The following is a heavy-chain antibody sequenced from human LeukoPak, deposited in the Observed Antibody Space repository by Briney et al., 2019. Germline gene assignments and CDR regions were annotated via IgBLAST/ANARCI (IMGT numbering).Heavy chain of an antibody. D-gene: IGHD1/OR15-1a*01. V-gene: IGHV3-23*01. J-gene: IGHJ5*02. CDR2: ISGSGGGT. Sequence: PGGSLRLSCAASGFTFSDYYMSWIRQAPVKWLAWVSGISGSGGGTYYADSVKGRFTISRDNSKDTLYLQMSSLRAEDTAVYYCFALIWNTPFNLDPWGQGALVTVSS. CDR1: GFTFSDYY. CDR3: FALIWNTPFNLDP.